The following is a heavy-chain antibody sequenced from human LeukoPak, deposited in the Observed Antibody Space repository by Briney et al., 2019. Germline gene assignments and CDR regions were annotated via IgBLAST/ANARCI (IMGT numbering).Heavy chain of an antibody. V-gene: IGHV4-38-2*01. CDR3: ARQPFYYDGQVDAFDI. Sequence: SETLSLTCAVSGYSISSGYYWGWIRQPPGKGLEWIGSIYHSGSTYYNPSLKSRVTISVDTSKNQFSLKLSSVTAADTAVYYCARQPFYYDGQVDAFDIWGQGTMVTVSS. J-gene: IGHJ3*02. D-gene: IGHD3-22*01. CDR1: GYSISSGYY. CDR2: IYHSGST.